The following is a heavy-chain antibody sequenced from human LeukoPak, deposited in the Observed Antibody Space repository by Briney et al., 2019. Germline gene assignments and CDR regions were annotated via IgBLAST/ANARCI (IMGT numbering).Heavy chain of an antibody. Sequence: PGGSLRLSCAASGLTLSDAWLTWVRQAPGKGREWVARIKSKIDGGLKDYAAPVKGTFTISRDDSENTVYLQINSLKIEDTAMYYCATGRSGYFDSWGQGTLVTVSS. J-gene: IGHJ4*02. V-gene: IGHV3-15*01. CDR1: GLTLSDAW. CDR3: ATGRSGYFDS. CDR2: IKSKIDGGLK.